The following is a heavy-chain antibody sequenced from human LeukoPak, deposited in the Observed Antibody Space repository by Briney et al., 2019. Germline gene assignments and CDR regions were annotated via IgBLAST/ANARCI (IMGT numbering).Heavy chain of an antibody. D-gene: IGHD3-9*01. CDR3: ALGHDILTGYYPFDY. CDR2: IYHSGST. Sequence: SETLSLTCAVSGYSISRGYYWGWIRQPPGKGLEWIGSIYHSGSTYYNPSLKSRVTISVDTSKNQFSLKLSSVTAADTAVYYCALGHDILTGYYPFDYWGQGTLVTVSS. V-gene: IGHV4-38-2*01. CDR1: GYSISRGYY. J-gene: IGHJ4*02.